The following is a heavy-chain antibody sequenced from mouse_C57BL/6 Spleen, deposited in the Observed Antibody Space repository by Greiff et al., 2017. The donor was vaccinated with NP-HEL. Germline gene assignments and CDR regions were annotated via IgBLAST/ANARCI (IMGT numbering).Heavy chain of an antibody. J-gene: IGHJ2*01. CDR1: GFTFSSYA. CDR2: ISDGGSYT. V-gene: IGHV5-4*01. Sequence: EVKLVESGGGLVKPGGSLKLSCAASGFTFSSYAMSWVRQTPEKRLEWVATISDGGSYTYYPDNVKGRFTISRDNAKNNLYLQMSHLKSEDTAMYYCARDGGGYYFDYWGKGTTLTVSS. CDR3: ARDGGGYYFDY.